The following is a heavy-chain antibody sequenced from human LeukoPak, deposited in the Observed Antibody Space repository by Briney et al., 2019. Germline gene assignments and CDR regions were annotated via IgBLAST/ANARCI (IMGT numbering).Heavy chain of an antibody. V-gene: IGHV3-30*18. CDR1: GFTFSSYG. Sequence: GGSLRLSCAASGFTFSSYGMHWVRQAPGKGLEWVAVISYDGSNKYYADSVKGRFTISRDNSKNTLYLQMNSLRAEDTAVYYCAKAYSYGRWASYYYYYGMDVWGQGTTVTVSS. CDR3: AKAYSYGRWASYYYYYGMDV. J-gene: IGHJ6*02. D-gene: IGHD5-18*01. CDR2: ISYDGSNK.